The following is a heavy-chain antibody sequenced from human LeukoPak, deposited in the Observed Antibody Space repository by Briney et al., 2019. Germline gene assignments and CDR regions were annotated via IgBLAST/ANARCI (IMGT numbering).Heavy chain of an antibody. V-gene: IGHV3-74*01. Sequence: GGSLRLSCAASGFTFSSYWMRWVRQAPGKGLVWVSRINSDGSSTSYADSVKGRFTISRDNAKNTLYLQMNSLRAEDTAVYYCARARPITMVRGVKQRAGAFDIWGQGTMVTVSS. J-gene: IGHJ3*02. CDR1: GFTFSSYW. D-gene: IGHD3-10*01. CDR2: INSDGSST. CDR3: ARARPITMVRGVKQRAGAFDI.